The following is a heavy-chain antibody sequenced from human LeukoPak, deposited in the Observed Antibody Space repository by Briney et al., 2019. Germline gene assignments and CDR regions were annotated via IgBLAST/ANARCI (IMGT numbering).Heavy chain of an antibody. CDR3: ARDNAYYDFWSGSYYYYYGMDV. CDR1: GFTLSSYS. CDR2: ISSSSSTI. J-gene: IGHJ6*02. Sequence: GGSLRLSCAASGFTLSSYSMNWVRQAPGKGLEWVSYISSSSSTIYYADSVKGRFTISRDNAKNSLYLQMNSLRDEDTAVYYCARDNAYYDFWSGSYYYYYGMDVWGQGTTVTVSS. D-gene: IGHD3-3*01. V-gene: IGHV3-48*02.